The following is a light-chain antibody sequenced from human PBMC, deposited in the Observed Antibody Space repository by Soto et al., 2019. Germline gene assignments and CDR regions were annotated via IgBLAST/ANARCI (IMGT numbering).Light chain of an antibody. Sequence: QSALTQPPSASGSPGQSVTLSCTGTSSDVGGYNYVSWYQQHPGKAPKLMIYEVSKRPSGVPDRFSGSKSGNTASLTVSGLQAEDEADYYCSSYAGRINSPHVVFGGGTKLTLL. CDR1: SSDVGGYNY. CDR3: SSYAGRINSPHVV. CDR2: EVS. J-gene: IGLJ2*01. V-gene: IGLV2-8*01.